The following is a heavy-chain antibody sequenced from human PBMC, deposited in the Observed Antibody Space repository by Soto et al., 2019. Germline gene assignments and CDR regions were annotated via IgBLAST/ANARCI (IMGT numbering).Heavy chain of an antibody. J-gene: IGHJ3*01. CDR3: AKDPNGDYIGGFDF. Sequence: GGSRSLSRLASGYSISRYAMNYDRQAPGKGLEWVSGIRASSGDTYYADSVRGRFTISRDMSKNTLYLQMNNLRVDDTAVYYCAKDPNGDYIGGFDFWGQGTVVTVSS. V-gene: IGHV3-23*01. CDR2: IRASSGDT. D-gene: IGHD2-8*01. CDR1: GYSISRYA.